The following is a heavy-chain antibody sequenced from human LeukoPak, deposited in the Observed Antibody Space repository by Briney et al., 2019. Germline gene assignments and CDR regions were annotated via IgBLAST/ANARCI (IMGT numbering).Heavy chain of an antibody. V-gene: IGHV3-48*04. D-gene: IGHD4-17*01. CDR2: ITSSTTTI. CDR3: ARGRSASYGDYGRLVAY. CDR1: GFTFSSYA. J-gene: IGHJ4*02. Sequence: GRSLRLSCAASGFTFSSYAMNWVRQAPGKGLEWVSFITSSTTTIYYADSVKGRFTISRDNAKSSLYLQMNSLRAEDTAVYYCARGRSASYGDYGRLVAYWGQGTLVTVSS.